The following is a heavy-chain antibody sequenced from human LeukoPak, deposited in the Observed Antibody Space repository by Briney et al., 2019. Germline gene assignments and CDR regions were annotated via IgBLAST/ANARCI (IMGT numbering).Heavy chain of an antibody. CDR2: INPNSGGT. D-gene: IGHD3-3*01. V-gene: IGHV1-2*02. Sequence: GASVKVSCKASGYTFTGYYMHWVRQAPGQGLEWMGWINPNSGGTNYAQKFQGRVTMTRDTSISTAYMELSRLRSDDTAVYYCARDLGRPPEDFGVVIIYYYMDVWGKGTTVTVSS. CDR3: ARDLGRPPEDFGVVIIYYYMDV. J-gene: IGHJ6*03. CDR1: GYTFTGYY.